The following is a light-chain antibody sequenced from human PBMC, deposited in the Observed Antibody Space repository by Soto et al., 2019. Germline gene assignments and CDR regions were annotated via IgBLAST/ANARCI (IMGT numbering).Light chain of an antibody. Sequence: EIVLTQSPGTLSLSPGERATLSCRASQSVSSNLAWYQQKPGQAPRLLIYGASTRATGIPARFSGSGSGTEFTLTISSLQSEDFAVYYCQQYNNGAPITFGQGTRLEIK. CDR3: QQYNNGAPIT. V-gene: IGKV3-15*01. J-gene: IGKJ5*01. CDR1: QSVSSN. CDR2: GAS.